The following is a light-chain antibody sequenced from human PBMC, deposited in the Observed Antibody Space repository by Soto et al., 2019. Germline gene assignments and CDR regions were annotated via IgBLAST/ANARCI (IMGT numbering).Light chain of an antibody. J-gene: IGKJ1*01. CDR3: HQRQSWPRT. V-gene: IGKV3-11*01. CDR1: EYINTR. Sequence: EIGLTQSPATLSSFPGDRVTLSCRANEYINTRLAWYQHRPGQAPRLLIYQTSIRAAGIPARFSASGSGTDFTLTISDVQPEDFALYYCHQRQSWPRTFGQGTKVDI. CDR2: QTS.